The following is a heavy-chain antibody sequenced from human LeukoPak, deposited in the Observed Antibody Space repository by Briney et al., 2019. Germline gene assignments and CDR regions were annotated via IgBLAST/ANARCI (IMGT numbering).Heavy chain of an antibody. D-gene: IGHD3-22*01. J-gene: IGHJ5*02. CDR2: ISSSSSTI. Sequence: GGSLRLSCAASGFTFSSYSMNWVRQAPGKGLEWVSYISSSSSTIYYADSVKGRFTISRDNAKNSLYLQMNSMRAEDTAVYYCARADRSGYQSNWFDPWGQGTLVTVSS. CDR1: GFTFSSYS. V-gene: IGHV3-48*04. CDR3: ARADRSGYQSNWFDP.